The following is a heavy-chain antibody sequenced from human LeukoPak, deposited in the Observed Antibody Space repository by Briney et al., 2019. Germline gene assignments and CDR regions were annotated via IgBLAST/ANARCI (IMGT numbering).Heavy chain of an antibody. J-gene: IGHJ4*02. V-gene: IGHV3-30*02. CDR1: GFTFSSYS. D-gene: IGHD3-10*01. Sequence: GGSLRLSCAASGFTFSSYSMNWVRQAPGKGLEWVAFIRYDGSNKYYADSVKGRFTISRDNSKNTLYLQMNSLRAEDTAVYYCAKDEEGITMVRGVIDYWGQGALVTVSS. CDR3: AKDEEGITMVRGVIDY. CDR2: IRYDGSNK.